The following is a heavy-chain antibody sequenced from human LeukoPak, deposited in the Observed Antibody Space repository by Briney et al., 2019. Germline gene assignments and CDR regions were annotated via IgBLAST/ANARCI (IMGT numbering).Heavy chain of an antibody. V-gene: IGHV3-30*04. CDR1: GFTFSSCA. CDR3: ARDQGSSSYLDY. Sequence: PGRSLRLSCAASGFTFSSCAMHWVRQAPGKGLEWVAVISYDGSNKYYADSVKGRFTISRDNSKNTLYLQMNSLRAEDTAVYYCARDQGSSSYLDYWGQGTLVTVSS. CDR2: ISYDGSNK. J-gene: IGHJ4*02. D-gene: IGHD6-13*01.